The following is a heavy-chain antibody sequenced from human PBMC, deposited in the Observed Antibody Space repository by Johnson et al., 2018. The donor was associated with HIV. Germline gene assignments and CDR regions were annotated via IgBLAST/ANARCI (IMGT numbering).Heavy chain of an antibody. CDR2: ISYDGSNK. CDR3: ARDAPNFFHSSGVRDDAFDI. Sequence: QVQLVESGGGVVQPGRSLRLSCAASGFTFSSYAMHWVRQAPGKGLEWVAVISYDGSNKYYADSVKGRFTLSRDNSQNTLYLQMNSLRAEDTAVYYCARDAPNFFHSSGVRDDAFDIWGQGTMVTVSS. D-gene: IGHD3-22*01. J-gene: IGHJ3*02. V-gene: IGHV3-30*14. CDR1: GFTFSSYA.